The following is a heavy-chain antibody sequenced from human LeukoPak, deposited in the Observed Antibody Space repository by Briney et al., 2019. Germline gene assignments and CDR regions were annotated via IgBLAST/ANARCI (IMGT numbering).Heavy chain of an antibody. D-gene: IGHD6-19*01. CDR3: ARSASVAADYYFDS. J-gene: IGHJ4*02. CDR2: IRGTGSST. CDR1: GFTFSSYA. Sequence: GGSLRLSCGASGFTFSSYAMAWVRQAPGKGLEWVSAIRGTGSSTYYADSVKGRFTISRDNSKNFVVLQMNSLRVEDTAFYYCARSASVAADYYFDSWGQGTLVTVSS. V-gene: IGHV3-23*01.